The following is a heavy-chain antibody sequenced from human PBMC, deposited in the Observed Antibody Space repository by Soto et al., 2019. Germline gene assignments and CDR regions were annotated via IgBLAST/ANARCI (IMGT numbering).Heavy chain of an antibody. CDR1: GYRFINYW. CDR2: IYPGDSET. J-gene: IGHJ6*02. V-gene: IGHV5-51*01. Sequence: GESLKISCKGSGYRFINYWIGWVRQMPGKGLEWMGIIYPGDSETRYSPSFQGQVSISVDKSTNTAYLQWGSLRAVDTAVYYCPRQVGGHQHIGGLDVWGQGTTVTVSS. CDR3: PRQVGGHQHIGGLDV. D-gene: IGHD2-21*01.